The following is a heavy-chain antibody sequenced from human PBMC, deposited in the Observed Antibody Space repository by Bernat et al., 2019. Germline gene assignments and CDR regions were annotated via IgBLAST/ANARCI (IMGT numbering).Heavy chain of an antibody. CDR3: ARDRMSVGAGSSPPAY. V-gene: IGHV3-33*01. J-gene: IGHJ4*02. D-gene: IGHD3-10*01. CDR1: GFTLSSYG. Sequence: QVQLVESGGGVVQPGRSLRLSCAASGFTLSSYGMHWVRQAPGKGLEWVAVIWYDGSNKYYADSVKGRFTISRDNSKNTLYLQMNSLRAEDTAVYYFARDRMSVGAGSSPPAYWGQGTLVTVSS. CDR2: IWYDGSNK.